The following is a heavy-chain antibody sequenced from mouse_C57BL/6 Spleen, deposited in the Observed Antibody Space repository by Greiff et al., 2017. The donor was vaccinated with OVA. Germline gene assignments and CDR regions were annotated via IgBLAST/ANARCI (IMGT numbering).Heavy chain of an antibody. CDR3: AMDFHYGSSFYYFDY. CDR2: IYPGDGDT. CDR1: GYAFSSSW. D-gene: IGHD1-1*01. Sequence: QVQLQQSGPELVKPGASVKISCKASGYAFSSSWMNWVKQRPGKGLEWIGRIYPGDGDTNYNGKFKGKATLTADKSSSTAYMQLSSLTSEDSAVYFCAMDFHYGSSFYYFDYWGQGTTLTVSS. J-gene: IGHJ2*01. V-gene: IGHV1-82*01.